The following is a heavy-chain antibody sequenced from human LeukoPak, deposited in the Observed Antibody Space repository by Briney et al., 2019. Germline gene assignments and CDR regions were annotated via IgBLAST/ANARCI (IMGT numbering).Heavy chain of an antibody. CDR3: AREPSYYYDSSGYYAYGAFDI. Sequence: SETLSLTCTVSGGSISRYYWSWIRQHPGKGLEWIGYIYYSGSTYYNPSLKSRVTISVDTSKNQFSLKLSSVTAADTAVYYCAREPSYYYDSSGYYAYGAFDIWGQGTMVTVSS. CDR1: GGSISRYY. CDR2: IYYSGST. V-gene: IGHV4-31*03. J-gene: IGHJ3*02. D-gene: IGHD3-22*01.